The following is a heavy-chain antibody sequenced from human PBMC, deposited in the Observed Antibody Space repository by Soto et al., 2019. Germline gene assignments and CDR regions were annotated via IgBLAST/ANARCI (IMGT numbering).Heavy chain of an antibody. J-gene: IGHJ6*02. D-gene: IGHD1-1*01. CDR2: IYYSGST. CDR3: ARDRNWKGYYGMDV. CDR1: GGSISSYD. Sequence: SETLSLTCTVSGGSISSYDWSWIRQPPGKGLEWIGYIYYSGSTNYNPSLQSRVTISVDTSKNQFSLKLSSVTAADTAVYYCARDRNWKGYYGMDVWGQGTTVT. V-gene: IGHV4-59*01.